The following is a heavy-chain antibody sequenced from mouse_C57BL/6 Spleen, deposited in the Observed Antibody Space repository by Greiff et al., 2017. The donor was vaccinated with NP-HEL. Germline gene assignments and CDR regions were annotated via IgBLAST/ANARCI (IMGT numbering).Heavy chain of an antibody. Sequence: QVQLQQPGAELVKPGASVKMSCKASGYTFTSYWITWVKQRPGQGLEWIGDIYPGSGSTNYNEKFKSKATLTVDTSSSTAYMQLSSLTSEDSAVYYCARGEDGYDPFFAYWGQGTLVTVSA. J-gene: IGHJ3*01. D-gene: IGHD2-2*01. CDR3: ARGEDGYDPFFAY. CDR2: IYPGSGST. V-gene: IGHV1-55*01. CDR1: GYTFTSYW.